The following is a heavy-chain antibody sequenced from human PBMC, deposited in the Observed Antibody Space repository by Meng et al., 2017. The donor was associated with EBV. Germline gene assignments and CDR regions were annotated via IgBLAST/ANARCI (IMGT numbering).Heavy chain of an antibody. Sequence: QVQLQESGPGLVKPSETLSLTCTVSGGSVNIESYYWGWIRQPPGKGLEYIGYIYYTGSTNYNSSLKSRVTISLDKSKNQFSLKLTSLTAADTAIYYCARGDYTNYPRWFDPWGQGTLVTVSS. V-gene: IGHV4-61*01. CDR1: GGSVNIESYY. CDR2: IYYTGST. J-gene: IGHJ5*02. D-gene: IGHD4-11*01. CDR3: ARGDYTNYPRWFDP.